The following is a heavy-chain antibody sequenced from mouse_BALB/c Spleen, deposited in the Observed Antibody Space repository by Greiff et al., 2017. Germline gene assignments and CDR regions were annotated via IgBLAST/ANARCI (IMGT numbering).Heavy chain of an antibody. CDR2: SSGGST. Sequence: DVKLVESGGGLVKPGGSLKLSCAASGFTFSSYAISSGGSTYYPDSVKGRFTISRDNARNILYLQMSSLRSEDTAMYYCARGFYRHWYFDVWGAGTTVTVSS. CDR3: ARGFYRHWYFDV. V-gene: IGHV5-6-5*01. CDR1: GFTFSSYA. D-gene: IGHD2-14*01. J-gene: IGHJ1*01.